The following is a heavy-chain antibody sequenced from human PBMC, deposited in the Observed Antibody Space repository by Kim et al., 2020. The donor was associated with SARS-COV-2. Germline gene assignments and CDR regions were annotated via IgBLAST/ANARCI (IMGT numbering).Heavy chain of an antibody. Sequence: SETLSLTCTVSGGSISSGSYYWSWIRQPAGKGLEWIGRIYTSGSTNYNPSLKSRVTISVDTSKNQFSLKLSSVTAADTAVYYCARGLWTYYGMDVWGQGTTVTVSS. V-gene: IGHV4-61*02. J-gene: IGHJ6*02. CDR1: GGSISSGSYY. CDR2: IYTSGST. D-gene: IGHD5-12*01. CDR3: ARGLWTYYGMDV.